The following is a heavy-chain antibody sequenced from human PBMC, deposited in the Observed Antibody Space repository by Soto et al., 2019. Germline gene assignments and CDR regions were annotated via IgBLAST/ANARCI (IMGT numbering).Heavy chain of an antibody. CDR3: APSYGDYDGYFQH. J-gene: IGHJ1*01. CDR1: GGTFSSYT. CDR2: IIPILGIA. V-gene: IGHV1-69*02. Sequence: QVQLVQSGAEVKKPGSSVKVSCKASGGTFSSYTISWVRQAPGQGLEWMGRIIPILGIANYAQKFQGRVTITADKSTSTAYMELSSLRSEDTAVSYCAPSYGDYDGYFQHWGQGTLITVSS. D-gene: IGHD4-17*01.